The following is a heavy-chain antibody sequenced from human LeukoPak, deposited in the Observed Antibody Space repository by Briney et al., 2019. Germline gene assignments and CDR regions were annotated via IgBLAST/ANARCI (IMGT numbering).Heavy chain of an antibody. J-gene: IGHJ5*02. CDR2: IYHMGRA. CDR3: ARDPRWLTPDCTSTSCYENYFDP. D-gene: IGHD2-2*01. CDR1: GYSISSGYQ. V-gene: IGHV4-38-2*02. Sequence: SETLSLTCGVSGYSISSGYQWAWIRQSPGKGLEWIGRIYHMGRAHYNPSLKSRVTISVETSKTQFSLNMYSVTAADTAVYYCARDPRWLTPDCTSTSCYENYFDPWGQGTLVTVSS.